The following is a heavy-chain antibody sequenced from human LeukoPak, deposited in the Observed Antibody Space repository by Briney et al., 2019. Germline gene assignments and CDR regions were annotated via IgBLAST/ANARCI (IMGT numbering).Heavy chain of an antibody. CDR3: AKAVAARPSYYFDY. Sequence: PGGSLRLSCAASGFTFDDYAMHWVRQAPGKGLEWVSGISWNSGSIGYADSVKGRFTIPRDNAKNSLYLQMNSLRAEDTALYYCAKAVAARPSYYFDYWGQGTLVTVSS. CDR2: ISWNSGSI. J-gene: IGHJ4*02. D-gene: IGHD6-6*01. CDR1: GFTFDDYA. V-gene: IGHV3-9*01.